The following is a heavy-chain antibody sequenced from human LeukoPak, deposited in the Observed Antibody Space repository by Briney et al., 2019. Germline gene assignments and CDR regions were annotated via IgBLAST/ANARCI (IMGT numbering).Heavy chain of an antibody. CDR3: AKDPRVWGSQWLAYYFDY. V-gene: IGHV3-30*18. CDR2: ISYDGSNK. D-gene: IGHD6-19*01. Sequence: PGRSLRLSCAASGFTFSSYGMLWVRQAPGKGLEWVAVISYDGSNKYYADSVKGRFTISRDNSKNTLYLQMNSLRAEDTAVYYCAKDPRVWGSQWLAYYFDYWGQGTLVTVSS. J-gene: IGHJ4*02. CDR1: GFTFSSYG.